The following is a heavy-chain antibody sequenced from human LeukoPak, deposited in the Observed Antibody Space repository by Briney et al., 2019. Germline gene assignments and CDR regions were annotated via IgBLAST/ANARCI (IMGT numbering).Heavy chain of an antibody. D-gene: IGHD5-18*01. Sequence: SETLSLTCTVSGDSISSSTYYWGWIRQPPGKGLEWIGSIYYSGSTSYNPSLKSRVTISVDTSKNQFSLKLSSVTAADTAVYYCARSKRGYSYGYLTYYYYYYMDVWGKGTTVTVSS. CDR3: ARSKRGYSYGYLTYYYYYYMDV. V-gene: IGHV4-39*07. CDR1: GDSISSSTYY. CDR2: IYYSGST. J-gene: IGHJ6*03.